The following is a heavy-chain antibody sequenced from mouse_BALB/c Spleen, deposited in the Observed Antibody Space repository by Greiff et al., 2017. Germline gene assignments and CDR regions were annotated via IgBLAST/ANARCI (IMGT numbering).Heavy chain of an antibody. D-gene: IGHD1-2*01. CDR2: IYPGGGYT. V-gene: IGHV1-63*02. J-gene: IGHJ3*01. CDR1: GYTFTNYW. Sequence: VQLQQSGAELVRPGTSVKISCKASGYTFTNYWLGWVKQRPGHGLEWIGDIYPGGGYTNYNEKFKGKATLTADTSSSTAYMQLSSLTSEDSAVYFCARRSPTTATLAYWGQGTLVTVSA. CDR3: ARRSPTTATLAY.